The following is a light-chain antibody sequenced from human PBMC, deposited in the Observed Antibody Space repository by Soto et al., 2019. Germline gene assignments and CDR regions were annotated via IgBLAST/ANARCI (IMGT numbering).Light chain of an antibody. CDR3: MEALQTPWT. CDR2: LGS. CDR1: QSLLHSNGYSY. V-gene: IGKV2-28*01. J-gene: IGKJ1*01. Sequence: DIVMTQSPVSLPVTPGEPASISCRSSQSLLHSNGYSYLDWFLQRPGQSPQLLIYLGSNRAPVVPDRYSGSGSGTDFTLKISRVEAEDVGVYYCMEALQTPWTFGQGTKVEIK.